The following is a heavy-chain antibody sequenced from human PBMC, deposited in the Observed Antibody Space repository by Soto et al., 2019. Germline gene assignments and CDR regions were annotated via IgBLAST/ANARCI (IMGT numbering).Heavy chain of an antibody. CDR1: EFIFSDFG. D-gene: IGHD3-22*01. CDR2: ISHDGSNH. Sequence: DLEESGGGVDQPGKSLRLSCAASEFIFSDFGMHWVRQAPGQGLEWVAVISHDGSNHHYADSVKGRFTISRDNSKNTLYLQMNSLGPEDTAMYYCAKDQRWLGYFGDLGFNYWGQGTLVTVSS. J-gene: IGHJ4*02. V-gene: IGHV3-30*18. CDR3: AKDQRWLGYFGDLGFNY.